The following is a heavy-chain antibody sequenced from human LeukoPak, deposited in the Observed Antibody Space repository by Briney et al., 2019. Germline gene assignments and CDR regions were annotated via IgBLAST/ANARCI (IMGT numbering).Heavy chain of an antibody. CDR2: ISSSSSYI. CDR1: GFTFSSYS. CDR3: ARRLNRDIVVVVAAPDAFDI. V-gene: IGHV3-21*01. J-gene: IGHJ3*02. D-gene: IGHD2-15*01. Sequence: PGGSLRLSCAASGFTFSSYSMNWVRQAPGKGLEWVSSISSSSSYIYYADSVKGRFTISRDNAKNRLYLQMNSLRAEDTAVYYCARRLNRDIVVVVAAPDAFDIWGQGTMVTVSS.